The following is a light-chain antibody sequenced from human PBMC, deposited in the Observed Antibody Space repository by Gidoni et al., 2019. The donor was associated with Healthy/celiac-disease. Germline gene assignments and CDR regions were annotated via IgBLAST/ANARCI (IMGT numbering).Light chain of an antibody. J-gene: IGKJ1*01. Sequence: DIQMTQSPSSLSASVGDRVTLTCRASQSISSYLNWYQQKPGKAPKLLIYAASSLQSGVPSRFSGSGSGTDFTLTISSLQPEDFATYYCQQSSSTPPTFXQXTKVEIK. CDR1: QSISSY. CDR2: AAS. CDR3: QQSSSTPPT. V-gene: IGKV1-39*01.